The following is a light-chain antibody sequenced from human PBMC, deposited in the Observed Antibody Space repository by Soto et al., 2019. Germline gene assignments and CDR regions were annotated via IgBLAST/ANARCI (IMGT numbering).Light chain of an antibody. CDR3: QSYDRSLSGVV. V-gene: IGLV1-40*01. CDR2: GNS. CDR1: SANIGAGYD. J-gene: IGLJ2*01. Sequence: QSVLTQPPSVSGAPGRRVTISCTGNSANIGAGYDVHWYQQLPGTAPKLLIYGNSNRPSGVPDRFSGSKSGTSASLAITGLQAEDEAAYYCQSYDRSLSGVVFGGGTQLTVL.